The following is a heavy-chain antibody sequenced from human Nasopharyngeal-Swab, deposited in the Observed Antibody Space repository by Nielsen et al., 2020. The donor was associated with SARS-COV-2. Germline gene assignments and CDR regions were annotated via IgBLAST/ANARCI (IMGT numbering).Heavy chain of an antibody. Sequence: SVKVSCKASGGTFSSYAISWVRQAAGQGLEWMGRIIPILGIANYAQKFQGRVTITADKSTSTAYMELSSLRSEDTAVYYCAREKELGTWDYWGQGTLVTVSS. J-gene: IGHJ4*02. CDR3: AREKELGTWDY. CDR1: GGTFSSYA. CDR2: IIPILGIA. D-gene: IGHD1-26*01. V-gene: IGHV1-69*04.